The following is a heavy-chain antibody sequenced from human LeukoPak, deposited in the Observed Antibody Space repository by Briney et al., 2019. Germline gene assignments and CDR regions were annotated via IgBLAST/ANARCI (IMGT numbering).Heavy chain of an antibody. CDR3: ARHRTDYYYYGMDV. CDR1: GGSISSSSYY. J-gene: IGHJ6*02. CDR2: IYYSGST. Sequence: SETLSLTCTVSGGSISSSSYYWGWIRQPPGKGLEWIGSIYYSGSTYYNPSLKSRVTISVDTSKNQFSLKLGSVTAADTAVYYCARHRTDYYYYGMDVWGQGTTVTVSS. V-gene: IGHV4-39*01.